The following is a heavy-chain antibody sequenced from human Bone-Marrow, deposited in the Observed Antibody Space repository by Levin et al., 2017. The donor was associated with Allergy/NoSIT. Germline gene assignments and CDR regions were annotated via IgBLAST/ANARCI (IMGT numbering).Heavy chain of an antibody. V-gene: IGHV4-59*01. CDR3: ARWVTGLHVFDI. D-gene: IGHD2-21*02. CDR2: IHHSGDT. Sequence: PSETLSLTCSVSGDSMTNYYWNWIRQPPGKGLEWIGYIHHSGDTKSNPSLKSRVTMSVDTSKNYFSLKLNSVTTADTAVYFCARWVTGLHVFDIWGQGALVTVSS. J-gene: IGHJ3*02. CDR1: GDSMTNYY.